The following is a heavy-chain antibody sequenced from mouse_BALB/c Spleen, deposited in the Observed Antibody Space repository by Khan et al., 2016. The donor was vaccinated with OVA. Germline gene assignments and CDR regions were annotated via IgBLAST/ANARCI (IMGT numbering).Heavy chain of an antibody. CDR2: IWAGGST. CDR1: GFSLTSYG. Sequence: QVQLKQSGPGLVAPSQSLSITCTVSGFSLTSYGVHWVRQPPGKGLEWLGVIWAGGSTYYNSALMSRLSISKDNSKSQVFLKMNRLQTADTAMYYCARLEEIWGQGTTLTVSS. V-gene: IGHV2-9*02. CDR3: ARLEEI. J-gene: IGHJ2*01.